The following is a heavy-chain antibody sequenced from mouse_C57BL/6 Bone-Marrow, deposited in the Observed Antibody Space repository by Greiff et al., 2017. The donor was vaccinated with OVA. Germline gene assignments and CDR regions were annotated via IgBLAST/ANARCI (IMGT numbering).Heavy chain of an antibody. J-gene: IGHJ2*01. Sequence: VHVKQSGAELVRPGASVKFSCTASGFNIKDDYMHWVKQRPEQGLEWIGWIDPENGDTEYASKFQGKATITADTSSNTAYLQLSSLTSEDTAVYYCTLTFDYWGQGTTLTVSS. D-gene: IGHD4-1*01. CDR3: TLTFDY. V-gene: IGHV14-4*01. CDR2: IDPENGDT. CDR1: GFNIKDDY.